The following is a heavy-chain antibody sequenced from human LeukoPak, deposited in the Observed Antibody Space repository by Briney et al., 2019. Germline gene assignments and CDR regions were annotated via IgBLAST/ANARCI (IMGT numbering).Heavy chain of an antibody. V-gene: IGHV3-15*01. D-gene: IGHD2-21*01. J-gene: IGHJ4*02. Sequence: GGSLRLSCAASGFTFSNAWMSWVRQAPGKGLEWVGRIKSKTDGGTTDYAAPVKGRFTISRDDSKNTLYLQINSLKTEDTAVYYCTTGRGHIRKVYFDYWGQGTLVTVSS. CDR1: GFTFSNAW. CDR2: IKSKTDGGTT. CDR3: TTGRGHIRKVYFDY.